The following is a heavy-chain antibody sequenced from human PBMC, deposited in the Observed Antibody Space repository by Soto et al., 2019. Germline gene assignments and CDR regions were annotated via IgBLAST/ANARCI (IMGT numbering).Heavy chain of an antibody. CDR2: IIPIFGTA. CDR1: GGTFSSYA. V-gene: IGHV1-69*13. CDR3: AREESFHIWTRYYYYGMDV. D-gene: IGHD3-9*01. Sequence: SVKVSCKASGGTFSSYAIRWVRQAPGQVLEWMGGIIPIFGTANYAKKFQGRVTITADESTSTAYMELSSLRSEDTDVYYCAREESFHIWTRYYYYGMDVWG. J-gene: IGHJ6*02.